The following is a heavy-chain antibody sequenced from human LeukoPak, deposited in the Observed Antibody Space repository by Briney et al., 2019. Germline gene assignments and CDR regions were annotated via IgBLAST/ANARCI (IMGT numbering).Heavy chain of an antibody. J-gene: IGHJ3*02. CDR3: ARMQMDTGYRPFDI. V-gene: IGHV3-7*01. CDR2: IKEDGSEK. CDR1: GFHFSTFW. D-gene: IGHD5-24*01. Sequence: GSLRLSCAASGFHFSTFWMAWGRPAPGKGLEWVGKIKEDGSEKDYVDSVKGRFTIYRDNAKNSLHLQMNYLRAEDTAVYYCARMQMDTGYRPFDIWGQGTMVAVSS.